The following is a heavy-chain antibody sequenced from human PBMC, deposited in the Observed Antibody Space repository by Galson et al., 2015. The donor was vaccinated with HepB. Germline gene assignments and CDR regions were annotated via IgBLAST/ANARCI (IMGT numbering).Heavy chain of an antibody. CDR2: IIPILGIA. J-gene: IGHJ5*02. V-gene: IGHV1-69*02. CDR3: ASGLLLYSSSWYGWFDP. D-gene: IGHD6-13*01. CDR1: GGTFSSYT. Sequence: SCKASGGTFSSYTISWVRQAPGQGLEWMGRIIPILGIANYAQKFQGRVTITADKSTSTAYMELSSLRSEDTAVYYCASGLLLYSSSWYGWFDPWGQGTLVTVSS.